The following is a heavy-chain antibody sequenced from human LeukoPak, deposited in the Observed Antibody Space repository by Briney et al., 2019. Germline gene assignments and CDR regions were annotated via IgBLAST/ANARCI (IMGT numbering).Heavy chain of an antibody. J-gene: IGHJ3*02. Sequence: GGSLRLSCAASGFTLSSYSMNWVRQAPGKGLEWVSSISSSSSYIYYADSVKGRFTISRDNAKNSLYLQMNSLRAEDTAVYYCARDVATAMAAFDIWGQGTMVTVSS. CDR1: GFTLSSYS. CDR2: ISSSSSYI. V-gene: IGHV3-21*01. CDR3: ARDVATAMAAFDI. D-gene: IGHD5-18*01.